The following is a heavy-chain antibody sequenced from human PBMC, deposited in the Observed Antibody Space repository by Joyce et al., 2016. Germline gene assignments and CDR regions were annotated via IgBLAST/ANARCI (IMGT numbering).Heavy chain of an antibody. J-gene: IGHJ5*01. CDR2: IYHGGST. V-gene: IGHV4-4*02. Sequence: QVQLQESGPGLVKPSGTLSLTCAVSGGSISSAHWWSWVRQPPGKGLEWIGEIYHGGSTTDNPSLMSRVTISVDKSKNQLSLKMNSVTAADTAVYYCARNGAYSQDSWGQGTLVTVSS. CDR3: ARNGAYSQDS. D-gene: IGHD5-12*01. CDR1: GGSISSAHW.